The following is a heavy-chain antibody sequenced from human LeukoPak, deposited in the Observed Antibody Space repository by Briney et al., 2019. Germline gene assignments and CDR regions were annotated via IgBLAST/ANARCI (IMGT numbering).Heavy chain of an antibody. CDR2: IYHSGST. J-gene: IGHJ4*02. V-gene: IGHV4-38-2*02. CDR1: GYSISSGYY. D-gene: IGHD3-3*01. CDR3: ARVGITIFGDPYYFDY. Sequence: SETLSLTCTVSGYSISSGYYWGWIRQPPGKGLEWIGSIYHSGSTYYNPPLKSRVTISVDTSKNQFSLKLSSVTAADTAVYYCARVGITIFGDPYYFDYWGQGTLVTVSS.